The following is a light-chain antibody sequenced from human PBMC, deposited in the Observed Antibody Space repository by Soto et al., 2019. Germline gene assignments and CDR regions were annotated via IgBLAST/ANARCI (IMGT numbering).Light chain of an antibody. CDR1: TSNIGSNT. Sequence: QSVLTQPPPTSATPGQTVNITYSGSTSNIGSNTVSWYQQLPGTAPKLLIYGHNQRPSGVPDRFSGSKSGSSASLAISGLQSEDEADYYCGVWDDRLISYIFGAGTKVTVL. CDR2: GHN. J-gene: IGLJ1*01. CDR3: GVWDDRLISYI. V-gene: IGLV1-44*01.